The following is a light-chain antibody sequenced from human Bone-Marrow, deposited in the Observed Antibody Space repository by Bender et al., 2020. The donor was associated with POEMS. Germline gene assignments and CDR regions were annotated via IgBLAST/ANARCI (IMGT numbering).Light chain of an antibody. CDR3: ASYRISNTLDDVL. V-gene: IGLV2-8*01. CDR2: QVN. J-gene: IGLJ2*01. Sequence: QSAVTQPPSASGSPGQSVTISCTGTSSDVGDYNSVSWYQQHPGKAPKLMIYQVNKRPSGVPDRFSGSKSGNTASLTVSGLQAEDEADYYCASYRISNTLDDVLFGGGTKLTVL. CDR1: SSDVGDYNS.